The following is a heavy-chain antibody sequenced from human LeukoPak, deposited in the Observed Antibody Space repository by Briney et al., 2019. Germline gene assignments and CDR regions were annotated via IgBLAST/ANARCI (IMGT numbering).Heavy chain of an antibody. CDR1: GFTFSSYW. CDR3: AREVRGYYFYYGMDV. Sequence: PGGSLRLSCAASGFTFSSYWMSWVRQAPGTGLEWVANIKQDGSEKYYVDSVKGRFTISRDNAKNSLYLQMNSLRAEDTAVYYCAREVRGYYFYYGMDVWGQGTTVTVSS. V-gene: IGHV3-7*03. J-gene: IGHJ6*02. CDR2: IKQDGSEK.